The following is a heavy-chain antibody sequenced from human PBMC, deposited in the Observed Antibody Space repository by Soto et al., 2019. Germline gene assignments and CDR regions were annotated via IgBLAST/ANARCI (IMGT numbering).Heavy chain of an antibody. J-gene: IGHJ6*02. V-gene: IGHV1-18*01. CDR3: ARDLPYYYDSSGYLWSPKNYSGMDV. D-gene: IGHD3-22*01. Sequence: ASVKVSCKASGYTFTSYGISWVRQAPGQGLEWMGWISAYNGNTNYAQKLQDRVTMTTDTSTSTAYMELRSLRSDDTAVYYCARDLPYYYDSSGYLWSPKNYSGMDVRGQGTTVPVSS. CDR1: GYTFTSYG. CDR2: ISAYNGNT.